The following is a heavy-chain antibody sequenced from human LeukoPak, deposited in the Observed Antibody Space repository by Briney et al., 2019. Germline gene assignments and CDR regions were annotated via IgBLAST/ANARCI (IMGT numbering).Heavy chain of an antibody. V-gene: IGHV1-46*01. J-gene: IGHJ6*02. Sequence: ASVTVSCTASGYTFTSYYMHWVRQAPGQGLEWMGLINPSAGTTTYAQKFQGRVTVTRDTSTSTVYMDLSSLKSEDTAVYYCARGKSSVWPVGLCMDVWGQGTTVTVSS. D-gene: IGHD6-19*01. CDR2: INPSAGTT. CDR1: GYTFTSYY. CDR3: ARGKSSVWPVGLCMDV.